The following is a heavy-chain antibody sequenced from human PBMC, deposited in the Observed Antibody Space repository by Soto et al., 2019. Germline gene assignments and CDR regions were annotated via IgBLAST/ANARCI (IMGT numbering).Heavy chain of an antibody. J-gene: IGHJ3*02. Sequence: GGSLRLSCAASGFTFSSYSMSWVRQAPGKGLEWVSAISGSGGSTYYADSVKGRFTISRDNSKNTLYLQMNSLRAEDTAVYYCALPGATVTTHDAFDIWGQGTMVTVSS. CDR1: GFTFSSYS. CDR2: ISGSGGST. V-gene: IGHV3-23*01. CDR3: ALPGATVTTHDAFDI. D-gene: IGHD4-4*01.